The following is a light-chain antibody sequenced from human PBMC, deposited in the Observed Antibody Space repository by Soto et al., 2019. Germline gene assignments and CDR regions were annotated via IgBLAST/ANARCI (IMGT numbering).Light chain of an antibody. CDR1: RSISSSY. V-gene: IGKV3-20*01. CDR3: QQYGYSPDT. Sequence: EIVLTQSPSTLSLSPGERATPAGGICRSISSSYLDWYQQKPGQAPRLLIYGASTRATGIPDTFIGSGSGTDFTLTISRLEPEDFALYYCQQYGYSPDTFGQGTRLEIK. J-gene: IGKJ5*01. CDR2: GAS.